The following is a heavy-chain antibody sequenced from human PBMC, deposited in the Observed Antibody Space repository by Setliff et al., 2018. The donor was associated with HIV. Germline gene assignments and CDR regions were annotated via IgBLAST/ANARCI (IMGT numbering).Heavy chain of an antibody. J-gene: IGHJ4*02. Sequence: PSETLSLTCTVSGGSISSGPYYWSWIRQPAGKGLEWIGSIYSTGRTYSNPSPKSRLTLSVDATKNRFSLRLTSVTAADTAVYSCARDRAMRFSNSPSFNYFGVWGQGALVTVSS. CDR3: ARDRAMRFSNSPSFNYFGV. D-gene: IGHD2-2*01. CDR2: IYSTGRT. V-gene: IGHV4-61*02. CDR1: GGSISSGPYY.